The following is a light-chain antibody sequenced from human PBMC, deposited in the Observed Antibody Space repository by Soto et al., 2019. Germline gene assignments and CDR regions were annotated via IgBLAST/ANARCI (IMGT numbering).Light chain of an antibody. CDR3: QKYNRAPLT. V-gene: IGKV1-27*01. CDR2: DAS. Sequence: IQLTQSPTSLSASIGDRVTITCQASHDISNYLNWYQQRPGKAPKLLIYDASTLQSGVPSRFSGSGSGTDFTLTINSLQPEDVAIYYCQKYNRAPLTFGGGTKVDIK. CDR1: HDISNY. J-gene: IGKJ4*01.